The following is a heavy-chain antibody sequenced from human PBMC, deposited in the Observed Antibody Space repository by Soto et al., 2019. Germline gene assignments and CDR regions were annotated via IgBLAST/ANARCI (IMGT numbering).Heavy chain of an antibody. V-gene: IGHV1-18*01. CDR1: GYSFTNYD. Sequence: ASVKVFFKASGYSFTNYDISWVRQAPGQGLEWMGWISPYNGDTNYAQKLQGRVTMTTDTSTSTAYMELRSLRSDDTAVYYCARYCSSTSCDHYFDYWGQGTLVTVSS. CDR2: ISPYNGDT. CDR3: ARYCSSTSCDHYFDY. D-gene: IGHD2-2*01. J-gene: IGHJ4*02.